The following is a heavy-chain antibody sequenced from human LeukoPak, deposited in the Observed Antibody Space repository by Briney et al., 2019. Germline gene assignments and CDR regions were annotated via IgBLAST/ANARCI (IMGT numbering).Heavy chain of an antibody. J-gene: IGHJ4*02. Sequence: GGSLRLSCAASGFTFSSYGMHWGRQAPGKGLEWVAFIRYDGSNKYYADSVKGRFTISSDNSKNTLYLQMNSLRAEDTAVYYCAKDAKGSVYYWGQGTLVTVSS. CDR2: IRYDGSNK. CDR3: AKDAKGSVYY. V-gene: IGHV3-30*02. CDR1: GFTFSSYG.